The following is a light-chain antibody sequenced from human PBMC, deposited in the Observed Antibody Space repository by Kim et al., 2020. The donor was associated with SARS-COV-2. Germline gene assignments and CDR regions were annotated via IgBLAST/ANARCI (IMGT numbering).Light chain of an antibody. V-gene: IGKV1-39*01. J-gene: IGKJ4*01. CDR2: AAS. CDR3: QQSYSTPLVT. Sequence: DIQMTQSPSSLSASVGDRVTITCRASQSISSYLNWYQQKPGKAPKLLIYAASSLQSGVPSRFSGSGSGTDFTLTISSLQPEEFATYYCQQSYSTPLVTFGGGTKVDSK. CDR1: QSISSY.